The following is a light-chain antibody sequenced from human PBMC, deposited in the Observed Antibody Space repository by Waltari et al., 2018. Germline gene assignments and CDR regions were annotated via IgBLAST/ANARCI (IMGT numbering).Light chain of an antibody. CDR2: WGS. V-gene: IGKV4-1*01. CDR3: QQYYSTPWA. CDR1: QSVLYSSNNKNY. J-gene: IGKJ1*01. Sequence: DIVMTQSPDSLAVSLGERDTINCKSSQSVLYSSNNKNYLAWYQQKPGQPPKLLMYWGSTRESGVPDRFSGSGSGTDFTLTISSLQAEDVAVYYCQQYYSTPWAFGQGTKVEIK.